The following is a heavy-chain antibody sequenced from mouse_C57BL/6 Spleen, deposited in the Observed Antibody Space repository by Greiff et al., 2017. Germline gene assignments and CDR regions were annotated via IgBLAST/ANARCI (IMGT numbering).Heavy chain of an antibody. CDR1: GYAFSSSW. CDR3: ASRTGTDAMDY. J-gene: IGHJ4*01. CDR2: IYPGDGDT. D-gene: IGHD4-1*01. V-gene: IGHV1-82*01. Sequence: QVQLKQSGPELVKPGASVKISCKASGYAFSSSWMNWVKQRPGKGLEWIGRIYPGDGDTNYNGKFKGKATLTADKSSSTAYMQLSSLTSEDSAVYFCASRTGTDAMDYWGQGTSVTVSS.